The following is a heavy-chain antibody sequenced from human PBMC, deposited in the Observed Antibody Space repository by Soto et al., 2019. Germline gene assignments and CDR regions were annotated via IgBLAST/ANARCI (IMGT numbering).Heavy chain of an antibody. D-gene: IGHD6-19*01. CDR2: ISSSSSTI. V-gene: IGHV3-48*02. CDR3: ARDQYSSGWHLNYYYYYGMDV. Sequence: GGSLRLSCAASGFTFSSYSMNWVRQAPGKGLEWVSYISSSSSTIYYADSVKGRFTISRDNAKNSLYLQMNSLRDEDTAVYYCARDQYSSGWHLNYYYYYGMDVWGQGTTVTVSS. J-gene: IGHJ6*02. CDR1: GFTFSSYS.